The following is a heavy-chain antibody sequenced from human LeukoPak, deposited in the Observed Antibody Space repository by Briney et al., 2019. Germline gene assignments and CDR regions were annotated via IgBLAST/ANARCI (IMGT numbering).Heavy chain of an antibody. CDR1: GYTFTSYD. J-gene: IGHJ6*03. V-gene: IGHV1-8*03. Sequence: GASVKVSCKASGYTFTSYDINWVRQATGQGLEWMGWMNPNSGNTGYAQKFQGRVTITRNTSISTAYMELSSLRSEDTAVYYCARGVRPLRGRVVTKHYYMDVWGKGTTVTVSS. CDR2: MNPNSGNT. CDR3: ARGVRPLRGRVVTKHYYMDV. D-gene: IGHD2-21*02.